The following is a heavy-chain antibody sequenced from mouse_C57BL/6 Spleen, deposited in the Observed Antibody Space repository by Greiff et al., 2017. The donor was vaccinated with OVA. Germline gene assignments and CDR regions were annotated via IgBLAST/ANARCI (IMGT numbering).Heavy chain of an antibody. CDR2: IYPRDGST. CDR1: GYTFTSYD. D-gene: IGHD3-2*02. Sequence: QVQLKQSGPELVKPGASVKLSCKASGYTFTSYDINWVKQRPGQGLEWIGWIYPRDGSTKYNEKLKGKATLTVDTSSSTAYMELHSLTSEDSAVYFCARQGLRLQAWFAYWGQGTLVTVSA. J-gene: IGHJ3*01. CDR3: ARQGLRLQAWFAY. V-gene: IGHV1-85*01.